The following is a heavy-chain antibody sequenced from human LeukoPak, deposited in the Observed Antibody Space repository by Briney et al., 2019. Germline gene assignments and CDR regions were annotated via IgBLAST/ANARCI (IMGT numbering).Heavy chain of an antibody. CDR2: ISYDGINK. V-gene: IGHV3-30*18. J-gene: IGHJ6*02. CDR3: AKVHPPLYGMDV. CDR1: GFTFSSYG. Sequence: GRSLRLSCAASGFTFSSYGMHWVRQAPGKGLEGVAVISYDGINKYYADSVKGRFTISRDNSKNTLYLQTNSLRAEDTAVYYCAKVHPPLYGMDVWGQGTTVTVSS.